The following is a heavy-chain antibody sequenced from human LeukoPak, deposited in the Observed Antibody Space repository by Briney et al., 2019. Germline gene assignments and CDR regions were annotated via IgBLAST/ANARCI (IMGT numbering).Heavy chain of an antibody. Sequence: SETLSLTCTVSGGSISSYYWSWIRQPAGKGLEWIGRIYTSGSTNYNPSLKSRVTMSVDTSKNQFSLKLSSVTAADTAVYYCARGAVLLWFGESGGAFDIWGQGTMVTVSS. CDR3: ARGAVLLWFGESGGAFDI. V-gene: IGHV4-4*07. CDR2: IYTSGST. J-gene: IGHJ3*02. D-gene: IGHD3-10*01. CDR1: GGSISSYY.